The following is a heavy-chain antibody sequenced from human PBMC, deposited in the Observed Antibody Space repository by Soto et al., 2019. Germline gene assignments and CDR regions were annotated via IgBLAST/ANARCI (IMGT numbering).Heavy chain of an antibody. CDR2: ISSDGRNK. V-gene: IGHV3-30*03. CDR1: GFSFSSYA. CDR3: VREGAETLAFAI. J-gene: IGHJ3*02. D-gene: IGHD3-16*01. Sequence: QVQVVESGGGVVQPGRSLRLSCAASGFSFSSYAMYWVRQAPGKGLEWVAAISSDGRNKYYADSVKGRFTISRDNSKNTLERQMSTLRAEDTSVYYCVREGAETLAFAIWGQGTMVTVSS.